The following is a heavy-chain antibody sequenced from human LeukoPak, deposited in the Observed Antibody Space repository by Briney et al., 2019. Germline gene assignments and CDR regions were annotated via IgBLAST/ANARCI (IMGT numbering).Heavy chain of an antibody. CDR3: ARVVSNGDRAAFDI. V-gene: IGHV4-59*01. CDR2: LYYSGST. J-gene: IGHJ3*02. CDR1: GGSISSFY. Sequence: SETLSLTCTVSGGSISSFYWTWIRQPPGKGLEWIGYLYYSGSTNYNPSLKSRVTISIDTSKNQFSLKLSSVTAADTAVYYCARVVSNGDRAAFDIWGQGTMVTVSS. D-gene: IGHD2-8*01.